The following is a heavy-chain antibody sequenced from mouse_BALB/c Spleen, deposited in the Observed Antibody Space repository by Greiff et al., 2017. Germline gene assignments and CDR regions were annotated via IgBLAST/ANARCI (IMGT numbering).Heavy chain of an antibody. V-gene: IGHV5-4*02. D-gene: IGHD2-1*01. CDR1: GFTFSDYY. J-gene: IGHJ2*01. Sequence: EVQVVESGGGLVKPGGSLKLSCAASGFTFSDYYMYWVRQTPEKRLEWVATISDGGSYTYYPDSVKGRFTISRDNAKNNLYLQMSSLKSEDTAMYYCARGDGKVYYFDYWGQGTTLTVSS. CDR3: ARGDGKVYYFDY. CDR2: ISDGGSYT.